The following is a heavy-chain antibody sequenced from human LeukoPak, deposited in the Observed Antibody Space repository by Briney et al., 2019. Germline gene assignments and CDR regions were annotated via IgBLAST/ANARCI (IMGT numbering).Heavy chain of an antibody. V-gene: IGHV1-8*01. Sequence: ASVKVSCKASGYTFTSYDINWVRQATGQGLEWMGWMNPNSGNTGYAQKFQGRVTMTRNTSISTAYMELSSLRSEDTAVDYCALPIFILAYTSVRAVGAKGPTVPVPS. CDR2: MNPNSGNT. CDR3: ALPIFILAYTSVRAV. CDR1: GYTFTSYD. J-gene: IGHJ6*03. D-gene: IGHD3-3*01.